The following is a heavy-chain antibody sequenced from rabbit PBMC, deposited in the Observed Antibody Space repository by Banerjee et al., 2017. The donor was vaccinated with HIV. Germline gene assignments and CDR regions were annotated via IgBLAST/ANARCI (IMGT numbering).Heavy chain of an antibody. Sequence: QEQLEESGGDLVKPEGSLTLTCKASGLDFSASYWICWVRQAPGKGLEWIVCIDTHSSGSTYYANWAQGRFTISKISSTTVTLQMTSLRAADTATYFCARDLAGVIGCDLWGPGTLVTVS. CDR3: ARDLAGVIGCDL. CDR2: IDTHSSGST. D-gene: IGHD4-1*01. CDR1: GLDFSASYW. J-gene: IGHJ4*01. V-gene: IGHV1S45*01.